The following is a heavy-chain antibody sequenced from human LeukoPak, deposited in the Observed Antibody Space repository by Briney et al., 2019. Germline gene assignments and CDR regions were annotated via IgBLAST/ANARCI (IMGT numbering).Heavy chain of an antibody. CDR2: ISSNGGST. D-gene: IGHD3-22*01. Sequence: PGGSLRLSCSASGFTFSSYAMHWVRQAPGKGLEYVSAISSNGGSTYYADSVKGRFTISKDNSKNTLYLQMSSLRAEDTAVYYCVKSVVMSAPKYYFDYWGQGTLVTVSS. J-gene: IGHJ4*02. V-gene: IGHV3-64D*06. CDR3: VKSVVMSAPKYYFDY. CDR1: GFTFSSYA.